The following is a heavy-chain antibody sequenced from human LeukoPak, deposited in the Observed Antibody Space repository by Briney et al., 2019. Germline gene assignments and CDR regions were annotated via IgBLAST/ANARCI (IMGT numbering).Heavy chain of an antibody. Sequence: SETLSLTCTVSGASVSRGSYYWRWIRQPPGKGLEWIGYINHSGITNNNPSLKSRVTTSVDTSKNQFSLKLSSVTAADTAVYYCARFYYDSSGFGFDSWGQGTKVTVSS. V-gene: IGHV4-61*01. CDR1: GASVSRGSYY. CDR2: INHSGIT. D-gene: IGHD3-22*01. CDR3: ARFYYDSSGFGFDS. J-gene: IGHJ3*02.